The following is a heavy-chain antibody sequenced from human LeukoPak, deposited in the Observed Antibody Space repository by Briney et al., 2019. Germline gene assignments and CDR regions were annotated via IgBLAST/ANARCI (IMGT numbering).Heavy chain of an antibody. CDR1: GFTFSSYG. V-gene: IGHV3-33*01. D-gene: IGHD2-15*01. CDR2: IWYDGSNK. Sequence: GGSLRLSCAASGFTFSSYGMHWVRQAPGKGLEWVAVIWYDGSNKYYADSVKGRFTISRDNSKNTLYLQMNSLRAEDTAVYYCARGNQYCSGGSCYHFFDYWGQGTLVTVSS. J-gene: IGHJ4*02. CDR3: ARGNQYCSGGSCYHFFDY.